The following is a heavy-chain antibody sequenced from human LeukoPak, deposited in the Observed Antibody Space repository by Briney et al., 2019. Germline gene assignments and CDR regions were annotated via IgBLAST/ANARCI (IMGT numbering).Heavy chain of an antibody. Sequence: GESLKISCKGSGYSFTSYWIGWVRQMAGRGLEWLGIIYTGDSDSRYSPYSQVQVTSSADKSISTAYLQWSSLKASDTAMYYCARCDNSISYWGQGTLVTVSS. V-gene: IGHV5-51*01. CDR1: GYSFTSYW. CDR3: ARCDNSISY. D-gene: IGHD4-23*01. CDR2: IYTGDSDS. J-gene: IGHJ4*02.